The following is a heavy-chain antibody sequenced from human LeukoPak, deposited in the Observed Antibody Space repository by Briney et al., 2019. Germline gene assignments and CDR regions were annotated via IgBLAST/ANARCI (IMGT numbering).Heavy chain of an antibody. V-gene: IGHV1-69*06. CDR2: IIPIFGTA. CDR3: ASSDDFWSGYPQYYFDY. J-gene: IGHJ4*02. D-gene: IGHD3-3*01. CDR1: GGTFSSYA. Sequence: SVKASCKASGGTFSSYAISWVRQAPGQGLEWMGGIIPIFGTANYAQKFQGRVTITADKSTSTAYMELSSLRSEDTAVYYCASSDDFWSGYPQYYFDYWGQGTLVTVSS.